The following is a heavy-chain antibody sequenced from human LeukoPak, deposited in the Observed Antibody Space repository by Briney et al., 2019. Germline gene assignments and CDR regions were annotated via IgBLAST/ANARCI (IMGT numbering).Heavy chain of an antibody. J-gene: IGHJ4*02. Sequence: PSETLSLTCAVYGGSFSGYYWSWIRQPPGKGLEWIGEINHSGSTNYNPSLKSRVTISVDTSKNQFSLKLSSVTAADTAVYYCAREVVAAPRFDYWGQGTLVTVSS. CDR3: AREVVAAPRFDY. CDR1: GGSFSGYY. CDR2: INHSGST. V-gene: IGHV4-34*01. D-gene: IGHD2-15*01.